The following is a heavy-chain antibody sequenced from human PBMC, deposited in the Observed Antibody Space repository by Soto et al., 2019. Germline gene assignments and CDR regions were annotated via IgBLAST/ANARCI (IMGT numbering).Heavy chain of an antibody. CDR3: ARDWGPDYGDSPLIYGVDV. J-gene: IGHJ6*02. D-gene: IGHD4-17*01. CDR1: VGSISSYY. CDR2: IYYSGST. Sequence: ETLSLSCTVSVGSISSYYWSWMRQPPGKGLEWIGYIYYSGSTNYNPSLKSRVTISVDTSKNQFSLKLSSVTAADTAVYYCARDWGPDYGDSPLIYGVDVWGQGTTVTVSS. V-gene: IGHV4-59*01.